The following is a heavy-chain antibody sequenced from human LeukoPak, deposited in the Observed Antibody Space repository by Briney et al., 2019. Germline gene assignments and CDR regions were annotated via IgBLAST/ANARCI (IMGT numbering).Heavy chain of an antibody. CDR2: IWYDGSNK. CDR1: GFTFSSYG. Sequence: TGGSLRLSCAASGFTFSSYGMHWVRQAPGKGLEWVAVIWYDGSNKYYADSVKGRFTISRDNSKNTLYLQMNSLRAEDTAVYYCAKDLAPTRYCSSTSCYNHYYYGMDVWGQGTTVTVSS. J-gene: IGHJ6*02. CDR3: AKDLAPTRYCSSTSCYNHYYYGMDV. D-gene: IGHD2-2*02. V-gene: IGHV3-30*02.